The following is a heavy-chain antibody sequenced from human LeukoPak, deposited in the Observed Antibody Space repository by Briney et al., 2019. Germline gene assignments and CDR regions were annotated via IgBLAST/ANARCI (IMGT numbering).Heavy chain of an antibody. J-gene: IGHJ4*02. Sequence: GGSLRLSCAASGFTFDDYGMSWGRQGPGEGLGWVLGINWNGGSTGYADSVKGRFTISRDNAKNSLYLQMNSLRAEDTALYYCARLGPGLDSSGYYYYFDYWGQGTLVTVSS. V-gene: IGHV3-20*04. CDR3: ARLGPGLDSSGYYYYFDY. CDR2: INWNGGST. D-gene: IGHD3-22*01. CDR1: GFTFDDYG.